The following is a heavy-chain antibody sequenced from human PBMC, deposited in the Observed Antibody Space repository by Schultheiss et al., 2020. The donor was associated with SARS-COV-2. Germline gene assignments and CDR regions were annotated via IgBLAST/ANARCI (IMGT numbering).Heavy chain of an antibody. CDR2: IYWNDDK. D-gene: IGHD1-26*01. V-gene: IGHV2-5*01. J-gene: IGHJ6*02. Sequence: SGPTLVKPTQTLTLTCTFSGFSLSTSGMCVSWIRQPPGKALEWLALIYWNDDKRYSPSLKSRLTISKDTSKNQVVLTMTNMDPVDTATYYCARMRRSGSYSYYYYYYGMDVWGQGTTVTVSS. CDR3: ARMRRSGSYSYYYYYYGMDV. CDR1: GFSLSTSGMC.